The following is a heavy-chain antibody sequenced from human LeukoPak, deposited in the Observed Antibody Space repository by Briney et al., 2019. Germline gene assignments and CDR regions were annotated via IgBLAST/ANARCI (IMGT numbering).Heavy chain of an antibody. J-gene: IGHJ1*01. D-gene: IGHD2-2*01. Sequence: GRSLRLSCAASGFTFSSYGMHWVRQAPGKGLEGVAVISYDGSNKYYADSVKGRFTISRDNSKNTLYLQMNSLRAEDTAVYYCAKALGYCSSTSCYDWYFQHWGQGTLVTVSS. CDR1: GFTFSSYG. CDR3: AKALGYCSSTSCYDWYFQH. V-gene: IGHV3-30*18. CDR2: ISYDGSNK.